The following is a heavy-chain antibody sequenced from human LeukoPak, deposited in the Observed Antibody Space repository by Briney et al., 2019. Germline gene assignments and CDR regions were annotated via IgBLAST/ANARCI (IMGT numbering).Heavy chain of an antibody. CDR3: AKLVVVTATYWYFDL. V-gene: IGHV3-7*03. D-gene: IGHD2-21*02. CDR1: GFTFSSYW. CDR2: IKQDGSEN. Sequence: GGSLRLSCAASGFTFSSYWMSGVRQPPGRGLDWVSNIKQDGSENYYGDSVKGRFTISRDNAKNTLYLQMNSLRAEDTAVYYCAKLVVVTATYWYFDLWGRGTLVSVSS. J-gene: IGHJ2*01.